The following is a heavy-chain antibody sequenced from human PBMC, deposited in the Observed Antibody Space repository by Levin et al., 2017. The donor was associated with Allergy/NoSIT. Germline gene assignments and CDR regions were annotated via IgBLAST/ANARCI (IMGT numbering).Heavy chain of an antibody. V-gene: IGHV3-9*01. CDR1: GFTFDDYA. CDR2: ISWNSGSI. D-gene: IGHD6-19*01. Sequence: GGSLRLSCAASGFTFDDYAMHWVRQAPGKGLEWVSGISWNSGSIGYADSVKGRFTISRDNAKNSLYLQMNSLRAEDTALYYCAKGKSSSGWLSYYGMDFWGQGTTVTVSS. CDR3: AKGKSSSGWLSYYGMDF. J-gene: IGHJ6*02.